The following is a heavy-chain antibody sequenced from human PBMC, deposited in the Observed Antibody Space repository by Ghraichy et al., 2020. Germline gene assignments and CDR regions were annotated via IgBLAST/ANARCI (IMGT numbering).Heavy chain of an antibody. V-gene: IGHV4-34*01. D-gene: IGHD1-1*01. CDR1: GGSFSDYD. CDR3: ARVVFSNNWTPVHWFDP. CDR2: INDSGSI. Sequence: SETLSLTSAVYGGSFSDYDWTWIRQPPGKGLEWIGEINDSGSIDYNASLKSRVSISLDTSKNQFSLKLSSVTAADTAVYFCARVVFSNNWTPVHWFDPWGQGTLVIVSS. J-gene: IGHJ5*02.